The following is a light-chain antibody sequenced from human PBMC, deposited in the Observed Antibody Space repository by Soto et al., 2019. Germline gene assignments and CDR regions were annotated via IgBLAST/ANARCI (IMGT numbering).Light chain of an antibody. CDR1: QSVSSY. V-gene: IGKV3-11*01. Sequence: EIVLTQSPATLSLSPGERATLSCRVSQSVSSYLAWYQQKPGQAPRLLIYDASNRATGIPARFSGSGSGTDFTLPISSLEPEDFAVYYCQQRSNWPPLTFGGGTKVEIK. CDR3: QQRSNWPPLT. J-gene: IGKJ4*01. CDR2: DAS.